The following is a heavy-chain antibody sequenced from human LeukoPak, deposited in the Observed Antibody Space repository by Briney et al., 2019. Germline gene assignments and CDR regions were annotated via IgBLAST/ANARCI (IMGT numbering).Heavy chain of an antibody. Sequence: GSLRLSCAASGFTFSSYAMSWVRQAPGKGLEWVSAISGRGGSTYYADSVKGRFTISRDNSKNTLYLQMNSLRAEDTAVYYCAKTLIFGVIFDYWGQGTLVTVSS. CDR1: GFTFSSYA. CDR2: ISGRGGST. D-gene: IGHD3-3*01. V-gene: IGHV3-23*01. CDR3: AKTLIFGVIFDY. J-gene: IGHJ4*02.